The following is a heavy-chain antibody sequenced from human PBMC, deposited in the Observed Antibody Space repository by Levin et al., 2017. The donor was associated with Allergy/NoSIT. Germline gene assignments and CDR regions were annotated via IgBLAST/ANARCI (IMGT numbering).Heavy chain of an antibody. CDR1: GFTFVDYT. CDR3: AKDMVKGYPPSSPDY. J-gene: IGHJ4*02. Sequence: PGGSLRLSCAASGFTFVDYTMHWVRQAPGKGLEWVSLISWDGGTTYYADSVKGRFTISRDNSKNSLYLQMNSLRTEDTALYYCAKDMVKGYPPSSPDYWGQGTLVTVSS. D-gene: IGHD3-22*01. V-gene: IGHV3-43*01. CDR2: ISWDGGTT.